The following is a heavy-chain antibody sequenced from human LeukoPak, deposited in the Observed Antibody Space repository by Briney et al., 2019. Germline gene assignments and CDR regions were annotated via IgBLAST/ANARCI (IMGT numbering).Heavy chain of an antibody. V-gene: IGHV4-31*03. CDR1: GGSISSSGYY. Sequence: SETLSLTCTVSGGSISSSGYYWSWIRQHPGKGLEWIGYIYYSGSTYYNPSLKSRVTISVDTSKNQFSLKLSSVTAADTAVYYCAREPYDSSGLILGWGQGTLVTVSS. D-gene: IGHD3-22*01. J-gene: IGHJ4*02. CDR3: AREPYDSSGLILG. CDR2: IYYSGST.